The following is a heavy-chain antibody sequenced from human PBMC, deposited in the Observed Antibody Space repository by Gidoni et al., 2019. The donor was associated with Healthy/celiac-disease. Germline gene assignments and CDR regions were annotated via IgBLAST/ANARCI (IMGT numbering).Heavy chain of an antibody. CDR1: GGTFSSYA. CDR3: ARGYDFWSGYYSMVDDYYYGMDV. D-gene: IGHD3-3*01. V-gene: IGHV1-69*01. Sequence: QLQLVQSGAEVKKPGSSVKVSCKASGGTFSSYAISWVRQAPGQGLEWMGGIIPIFGTANYAQKFQGRVTITADESTSTAYMELSSLRSEDTAVYYCARGYDFWSGYYSMVDDYYYGMDVWGQGTTVTVSS. J-gene: IGHJ6*02. CDR2: IIPIFGTA.